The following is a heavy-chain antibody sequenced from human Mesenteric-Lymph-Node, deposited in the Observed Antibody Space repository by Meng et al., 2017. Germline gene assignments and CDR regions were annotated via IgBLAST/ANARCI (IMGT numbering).Heavy chain of an antibody. CDR3: ARDEGYCSSTSCYAPDY. CDR2: ISSSSSYI. CDR1: GFTFSSYS. Sequence: GGSLRLSCAASGFTFSSYSMNWVRQAPGKGLEWVSSISSSSSYIYYADSVKGRFTISRDNAKNSLYLQMNSLRAEDTAVYYCARDEGYCSSTSCYAPDYWGQGTLVTVSS. J-gene: IGHJ4*02. V-gene: IGHV3-21*01. D-gene: IGHD2-2*01.